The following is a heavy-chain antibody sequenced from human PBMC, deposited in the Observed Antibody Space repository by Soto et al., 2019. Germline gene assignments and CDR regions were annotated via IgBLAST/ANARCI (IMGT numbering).Heavy chain of an antibody. D-gene: IGHD1-26*01. CDR2: ISYDGSNK. J-gene: IGHJ4*02. CDR1: GFTFSSYG. Sequence: QVQLVESGGGVVQPGRSLRLSCAASGFTFSSYGMHWVRQAPGKGLEWVAVISYDGSNKYYADSVKGRFTISRDNSKNTLYLQMNSLRAEDTAVYYYARIFSYTDYWGQGTLVTVSS. CDR3: ARIFSYTDY. V-gene: IGHV3-30*03.